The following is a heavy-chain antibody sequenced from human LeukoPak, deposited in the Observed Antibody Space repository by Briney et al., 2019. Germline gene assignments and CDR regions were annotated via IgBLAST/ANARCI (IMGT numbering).Heavy chain of an antibody. CDR3: AKPFYFDFRAPFDY. Sequence: SGRSLRLSCAASGFTFSSYGMHWVRQAPGKGLEWVAVISFDGSNKYYADSVKGRFTISRDNSKNTLYLQMNSLRAEDTAVYHCAKPFYFDFRAPFDYWGQGTLVTVSS. CDR2: ISFDGSNK. V-gene: IGHV3-30*18. J-gene: IGHJ4*02. CDR1: GFTFSSYG. D-gene: IGHD3-22*01.